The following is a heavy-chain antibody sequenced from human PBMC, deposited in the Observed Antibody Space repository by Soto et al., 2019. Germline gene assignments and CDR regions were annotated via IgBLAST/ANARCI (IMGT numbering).Heavy chain of an antibody. D-gene: IGHD1-1*01. V-gene: IGHV4-59*01. J-gene: IGHJ5*02. CDR3: ARVRYNNWFDP. CDR1: GGSISSYY. Sequence: QVQLQESGPGLVKPSETLSLSCTVSGGSISSYYWSWIRQPPGKGLEWIGYIYYSGSTNYNHSLKSRVTISVDTPKNQFSLKLSSVTAADTAVYYCARVRYNNWFDPWGQGTLVTVSS. CDR2: IYYSGST.